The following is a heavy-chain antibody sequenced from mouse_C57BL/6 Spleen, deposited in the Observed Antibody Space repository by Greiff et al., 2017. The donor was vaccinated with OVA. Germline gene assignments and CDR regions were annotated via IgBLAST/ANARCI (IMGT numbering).Heavy chain of an antibody. V-gene: IGHV5-12*01. CDR1: GFTFSDYY. D-gene: IGHD2-4*01. CDR3: ARGYDYDGTPFDY. Sequence: EVMLVESGGGLVQPGGSLKLSCAASGFTFSDYYMYWVRQTPEKRLEWVAYISNGGGSTYYPDTVKGRYTISRDNAKNTLYLQMSRLKSEDTAMYYCARGYDYDGTPFDYWGQGTTLTVSS. J-gene: IGHJ2*01. CDR2: ISNGGGST.